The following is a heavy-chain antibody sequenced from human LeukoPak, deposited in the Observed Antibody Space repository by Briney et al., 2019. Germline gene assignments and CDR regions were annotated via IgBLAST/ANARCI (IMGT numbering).Heavy chain of an antibody. V-gene: IGHV4-59*01. J-gene: IGHJ4*02. CDR2: VSYSGST. CDR1: GGSISSYY. CDR3: ARGERLGPDF. Sequence: SETLSLTCTVPGGSISSYYWSWVRQPPGKGLEWIGYVSYSGSTYYNPSLKSRVTISVDTSKNQFSLKLSSATAADTAVYYCARGERLGPDFWGQGTLVTVSS.